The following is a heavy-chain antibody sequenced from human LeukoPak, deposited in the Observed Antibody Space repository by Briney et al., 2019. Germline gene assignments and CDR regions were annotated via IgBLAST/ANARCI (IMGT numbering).Heavy chain of an antibody. D-gene: IGHD2-2*01. J-gene: IGHJ5*02. CDR2: IDPSGGST. V-gene: IGHV1-46*01. Sequence: ASVKVSCKASGYTFTSYYMHWVRQAPGQGLEWMGIIDPSGGSTSYAQKFQGRVNITRDTSTSTVYMELSSLRSEDTAVYYCARRSCWGSSTSCLRANWFDPWGQGTLVIVSS. CDR1: GYTFTSYY. CDR3: ARRSCWGSSTSCLRANWFDP.